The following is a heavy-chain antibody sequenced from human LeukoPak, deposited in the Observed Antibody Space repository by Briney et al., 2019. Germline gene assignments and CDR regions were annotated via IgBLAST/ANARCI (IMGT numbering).Heavy chain of an antibody. CDR3: ARRMRTVTDTFDV. J-gene: IGHJ3*01. CDR1: GDSLTSHF. D-gene: IGHD4-11*01. Sequence: SETLPLTCTVFGDSLTSHFWSWIRQPPGKGLEWIGYVYSSETTNYNPSLTSRVSISMDTSKKQISLRLTSLTAADTAVYYCARRMRTVTDTFDVWGQGHSVTVSS. CDR2: VYSSETT. V-gene: IGHV4-4*08.